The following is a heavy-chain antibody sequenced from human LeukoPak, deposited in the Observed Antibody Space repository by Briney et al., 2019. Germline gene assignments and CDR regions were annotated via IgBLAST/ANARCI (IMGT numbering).Heavy chain of an antibody. CDR2: IGGSGGST. D-gene: IGHD2-2*01. CDR1: GFTFSDYY. Sequence: PGGSLRLSCAASGFTFSDYYMSWIRQAPGKGLEWVSAIGGSGGSTYYADSVKGRFTISRDNSKNTLYLQMNSLRAEDTAVYYCAKELVSRSSLSFDYWGQGTRVTVSS. CDR3: AKELVSRSSLSFDY. J-gene: IGHJ4*02. V-gene: IGHV3-23*01.